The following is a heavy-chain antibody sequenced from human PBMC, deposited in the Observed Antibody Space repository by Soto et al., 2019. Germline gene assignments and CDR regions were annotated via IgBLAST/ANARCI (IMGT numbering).Heavy chain of an antibody. V-gene: IGHV3-30-3*01. CDR3: AKDRRRYTGYDSIFDN. J-gene: IGHJ4*02. Sequence: GGSLRLSSAASGFTFSSFSIHWVRQAPGKGLEWVAGISFDGTKKYYADSVKGRFTISRDNSKNTLYLQMNSLRPDDTAVYYCAKDRRRYTGYDSIFDNWGQGTLVTVSS. CDR1: GFTFSSFS. CDR2: ISFDGTKK. D-gene: IGHD5-12*01.